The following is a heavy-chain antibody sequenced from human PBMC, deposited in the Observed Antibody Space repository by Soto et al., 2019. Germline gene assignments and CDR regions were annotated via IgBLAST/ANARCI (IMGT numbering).Heavy chain of an antibody. CDR3: TRHAVDHHYYYGMDV. V-gene: IGHV3-73*02. CDR2: IRSKANSYAT. J-gene: IGHJ6*02. Sequence: EVQLVESGGGLVQPGGSLKLSCAASGFTFSGSAMHWVRQASGKGLEWVGRIRSKANSYATAYAASVKGRFTISRDDSKNTAYLQMNSLKTEDTAVYYCTRHAVDHHYYYGMDVWGQGTTVTVSS. CDR1: GFTFSGSA.